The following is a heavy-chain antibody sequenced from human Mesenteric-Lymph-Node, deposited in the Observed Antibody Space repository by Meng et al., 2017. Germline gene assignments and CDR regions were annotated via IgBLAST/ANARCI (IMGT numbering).Heavy chain of an antibody. J-gene: IGHJ4*02. CDR2: IYYSGST. Sequence: SETLSFTCTVSGGSISSSSYYWGWIRQPPGKGLEWIGSIYYSGSTYYNPSLKSRVTMSVDTPKNQFSLKMTSVTAADTAVYYCARLKDASGPWNFYDCWGRGTLVTVSS. V-gene: IGHV4-39*07. CDR1: GGSISSSSYY. CDR3: ARLKDASGPWNFYDC. D-gene: IGHD3-10*01.